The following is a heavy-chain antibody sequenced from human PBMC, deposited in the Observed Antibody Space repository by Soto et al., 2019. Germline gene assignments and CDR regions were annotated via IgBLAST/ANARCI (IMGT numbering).Heavy chain of an antibody. Sequence: QVQLVESGGGVVQPGRSLRLSCAASGFTFSSYAMHWVRQAPGKGLEWVAVISYDGSNKYYADSVKGRFTISRDNSKNTLYLQMNSLRAEDTAVYYCARDPAVAGNYYYYGMDVWGQGTTVTVSS. CDR3: ARDPAVAGNYYYYGMDV. CDR1: GFTFSSYA. J-gene: IGHJ6*02. V-gene: IGHV3-30-3*01. CDR2: ISYDGSNK. D-gene: IGHD6-19*01.